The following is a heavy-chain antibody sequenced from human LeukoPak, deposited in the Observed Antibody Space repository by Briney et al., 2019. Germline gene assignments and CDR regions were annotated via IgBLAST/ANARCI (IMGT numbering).Heavy chain of an antibody. CDR2: INPNSGGT. CDR3: ARDISIAARRNDAFDI. D-gene: IGHD6-6*01. J-gene: IGHJ3*02. V-gene: IGHV1-2*02. CDR1: GYTFTGYY. Sequence: ASVKVSCKASGYTFTGYYMHWVRQAPGQGLEWMGWINPNSGGTNYAQKFQGRVTMTRDTSISTAYMELSRLRSDDTAVYYCARDISIAARRNDAFDIWGQGTMVTVSS.